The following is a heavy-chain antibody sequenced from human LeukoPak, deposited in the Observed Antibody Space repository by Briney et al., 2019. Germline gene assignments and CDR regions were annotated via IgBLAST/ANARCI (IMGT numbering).Heavy chain of an antibody. J-gene: IGHJ4*02. Sequence: GGSLRLSCAASGFTFSNHWMHWVRQAPGKGLVWVSRINRDGISTNYADSVKGPFTISRDNAKNTLYLHMNSLRAEDTAVYYCARTRYCSSSSCHYDFDYWGQASLVSVSS. V-gene: IGHV3-74*01. CDR1: GFTFSNHW. CDR2: INRDGIST. CDR3: ARTRYCSSSSCHYDFDY. D-gene: IGHD2-2*01.